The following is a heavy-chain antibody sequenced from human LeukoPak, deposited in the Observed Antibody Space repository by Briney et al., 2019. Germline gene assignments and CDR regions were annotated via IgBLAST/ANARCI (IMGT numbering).Heavy chain of an antibody. J-gene: IGHJ4*02. CDR1: GFTFRSYS. Sequence: GGSLRLSCAASGFTFRSYSFNWVRQAPGKGLEWVSSISSSSNYIYYADSVKGRFTISRDNAKNSLYLQMNSLRAEDTAVYYCARGNSDYDNDYWGQGTLVTVSS. D-gene: IGHD5-12*01. CDR3: ARGNSDYDNDY. V-gene: IGHV3-21*01. CDR2: ISSSSNYI.